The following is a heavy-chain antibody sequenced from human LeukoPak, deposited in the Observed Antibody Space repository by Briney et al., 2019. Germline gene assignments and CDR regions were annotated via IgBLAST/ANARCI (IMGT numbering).Heavy chain of an antibody. CDR3: ARGMNLDDSSNYYHRMDY. Sequence: PGGSLRLSCAASGFTFSSYGMHWVRQAPGKGLEWVAVIWYDGSNKYYADSVKGRFTISRDNSKNTLYLQMNSLRAEDTAVYYCARGMNLDDSSNYYHRMDYWGQGTLVTVSS. D-gene: IGHD3-22*01. CDR1: GFTFSSYG. V-gene: IGHV3-33*01. J-gene: IGHJ4*02. CDR2: IWYDGSNK.